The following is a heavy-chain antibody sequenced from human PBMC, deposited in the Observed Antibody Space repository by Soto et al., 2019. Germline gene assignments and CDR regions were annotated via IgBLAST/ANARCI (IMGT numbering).Heavy chain of an antibody. D-gene: IGHD3-16*02. CDR1: GGSFSGYY. Sequence: QVQLQQWGAGLLKPSETLSLTCAVYGGSFSGYYWSWIRQPPGKGLEWIGEINHSGSTNYNPSLKSRVTISVDTSKNQFSLKLSSVTAADTAVYYCARGLIDYVWGSYRYNHRWFDPWGQGTLVTVSS. V-gene: IGHV4-34*01. J-gene: IGHJ5*02. CDR3: ARGLIDYVWGSYRYNHRWFDP. CDR2: INHSGST.